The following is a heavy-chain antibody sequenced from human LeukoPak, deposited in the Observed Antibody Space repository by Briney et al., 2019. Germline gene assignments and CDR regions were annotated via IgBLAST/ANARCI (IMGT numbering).Heavy chain of an antibody. CDR3: AKDPGVYSSSPSRFDP. D-gene: IGHD6-6*01. CDR2: IRYDGSNK. J-gene: IGHJ5*02. Sequence: GGSLRLSCAASGFTFSSYGMHWVRQAPGKGLEWVALIRYDGSNKYYADSVKGRFTISRDNSKNTLYLQMNSLRAEDTAVYYCAKDPGVYSSSPSRFDPWGQGTLVTVSS. V-gene: IGHV3-30*02. CDR1: GFTFSSYG.